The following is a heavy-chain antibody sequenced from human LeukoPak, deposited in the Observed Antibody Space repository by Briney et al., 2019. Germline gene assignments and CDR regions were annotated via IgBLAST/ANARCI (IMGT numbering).Heavy chain of an antibody. V-gene: IGHV1-69*13. CDR3: ACRLGYCSGGSCQRGGSYYYYGMDV. J-gene: IGHJ6*02. D-gene: IGHD2-15*01. CDR1: GYTLTELS. CDR2: IIPIFGTA. Sequence: SAKVSCKVSGYTLTELSMHWVRQAPGQGLEWMGGIIPIFGTANYAQKFQGRVTITADESTSTAYMELSSLRSEDTAVYYCACRLGYCSGGSCQRGGSYYYYGMDVWGQGTTVTVSS.